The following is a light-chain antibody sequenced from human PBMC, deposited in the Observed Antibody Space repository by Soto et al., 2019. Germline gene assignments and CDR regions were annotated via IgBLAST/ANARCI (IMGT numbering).Light chain of an antibody. CDR2: DAS. V-gene: IGKV1-5*01. J-gene: IGKJ3*01. CDR1: QSISSW. CDR3: QQYNSYSPT. Sequence: DIQMTQSPSTLSASVGDRVTITCRASQSISSWLAWYQQKPGKAPKLLIYDASSLESGDPSRFSGSGYGTEVTLTISTLQPDDFTTYYCQQYNSYSPTFGPGTKVDIK.